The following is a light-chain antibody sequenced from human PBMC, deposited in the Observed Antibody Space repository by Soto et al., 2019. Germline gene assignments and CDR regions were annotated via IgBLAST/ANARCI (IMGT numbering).Light chain of an antibody. Sequence: EIVMTQSPATLSVSPGERATLSCRASQSVSSNLAWYQQKPGQAPRLLIYGASTRATGIPARFSGSGSGTEFTLTISSLQSEDFAVYYCQQYNNWPPMVGKEREYTFGQGTKLEIK. CDR3: QQYNNWPPMVGKEREYT. J-gene: IGKJ2*01. CDR1: QSVSSN. V-gene: IGKV3-15*01. CDR2: GAS.